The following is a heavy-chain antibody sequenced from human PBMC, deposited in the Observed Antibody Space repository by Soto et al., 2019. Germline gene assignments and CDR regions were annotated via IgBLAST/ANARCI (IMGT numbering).Heavy chain of an antibody. J-gene: IGHJ4*02. D-gene: IGHD3-10*01. CDR2: IYHSGST. V-gene: IGHV4-30-2*01. CDR3: ARAWFGELWSFEY. Sequence: SETLSLTCAVSGGSISSGGYSWSWIRQPPGKGLEWIGYIYHSGSTYYNPSLKSRVTISVDRSKNQFSLKLSSVTAADTAVYYCARAWFGELWSFEYWGQGTLVTVAS. CDR1: GGSISSGGYS.